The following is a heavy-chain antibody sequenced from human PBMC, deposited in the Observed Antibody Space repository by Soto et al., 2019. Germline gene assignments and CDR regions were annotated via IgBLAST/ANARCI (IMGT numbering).Heavy chain of an antibody. Sequence: EVQLVESGGGLVQPGRSLRLSCAASGFAFDDYAMHWVRQAPGKGLEWVSGISWNSGSIGYADSVKGRFTISRDNAKNSLYLQMNSLRAEDTALYYCAKGTIRFLEWSLPHFDYWGQGTLVTVSS. CDR3: AKGTIRFLEWSLPHFDY. CDR2: ISWNSGSI. J-gene: IGHJ4*02. CDR1: GFAFDDYA. D-gene: IGHD3-3*01. V-gene: IGHV3-9*01.